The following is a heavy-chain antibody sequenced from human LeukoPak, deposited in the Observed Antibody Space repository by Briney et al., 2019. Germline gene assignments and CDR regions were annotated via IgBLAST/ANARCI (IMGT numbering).Heavy chain of an antibody. V-gene: IGHV3-21*01. CDR2: ISSSSSYI. CDR3: ATSGYDVFDY. CDR1: GFTFSSYE. D-gene: IGHD5-12*01. J-gene: IGHJ4*02. Sequence: GGSLRLSCAASGFTFSSYEMNWVRQAPGKGLEWVSSISSSSSYIYYADSVRGRFTISRDNAKNSLYLQMNSLRAEDTAVYYCATSGYDVFDYWGQGTLVTVSS.